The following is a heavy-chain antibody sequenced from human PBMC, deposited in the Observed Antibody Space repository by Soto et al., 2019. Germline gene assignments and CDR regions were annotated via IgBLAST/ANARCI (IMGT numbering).Heavy chain of an antibody. CDR2: IRAYNGYT. CDR3: ARASDGYRSGWYVGYFDY. J-gene: IGHJ4*02. Sequence: ASVKVSCKTFGYTFTSYGISWVRQAPGQGLEWMGWIRAYNGYTNYAQKFQGRVAVTTDTSTSTAYMELRSLISDDTAVYYCARASDGYRSGWYVGYFDYWGQGTLVTVSS. D-gene: IGHD6-19*01. V-gene: IGHV1-18*04. CDR1: GYTFTSYG.